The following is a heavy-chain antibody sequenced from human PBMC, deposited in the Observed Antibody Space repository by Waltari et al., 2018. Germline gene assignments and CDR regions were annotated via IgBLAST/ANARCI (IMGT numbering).Heavy chain of an antibody. V-gene: IGHV5-51*01. CDR3: ARQFPPYCGGDCYSDY. D-gene: IGHD2-21*01. Sequence: EVQLVQSGADVTKPGESLKISCNVSGSDFATHWIGWVRQMPGKGLEWMGLFFPEDSARRYSPSFQGQVTMSADRSISIAYLHLNNLKTSDTAIYYCARQFPPYCGGDCYSDYWGQGTLVTVSS. CDR2: FFPEDSAR. CDR1: GSDFATHW. J-gene: IGHJ4*02.